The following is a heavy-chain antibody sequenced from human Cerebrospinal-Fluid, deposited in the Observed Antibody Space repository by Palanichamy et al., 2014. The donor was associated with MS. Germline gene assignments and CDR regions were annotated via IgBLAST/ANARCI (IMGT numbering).Heavy chain of an antibody. CDR1: GYSFSGYG. Sequence: QVQLVQSGGEVKKPGASVKVSCKTSGYSFSGYGISWVRQAPGQGLEWMGWISTYNGKKNSAQTLRGRLTMTTDTSTSTAYMELRSLRSDDTAVYYCARTYFYGSENRQEYDWIDPWGQGTLVTVSS. J-gene: IGHJ5*02. D-gene: IGHD2/OR15-2a*01. V-gene: IGHV1-18*01. CDR3: ARTYFYGSENRQEYDWIDP. CDR2: ISTYNGKK.